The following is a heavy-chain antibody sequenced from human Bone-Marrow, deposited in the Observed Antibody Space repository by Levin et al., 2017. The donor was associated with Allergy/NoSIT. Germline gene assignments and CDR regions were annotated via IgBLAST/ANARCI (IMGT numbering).Heavy chain of an antibody. CDR2: ISAYDGST. D-gene: IGHD3-10*01. J-gene: IGHJ4*02. CDR1: GYTFSSYG. V-gene: IGHV1-18*01. Sequence: ASVKVSCKVSGYTFSSYGISWVRQAPGQGLEWMGWISAYDGSTNSAQRLQGRVTMTTDTSTSTAYMELGSLRSDDTAVYYCARDSVPVFYFGSGTYNHFFDYWGQGTLVTVSS. CDR3: ARDSVPVFYFGSGTYNHFFDY.